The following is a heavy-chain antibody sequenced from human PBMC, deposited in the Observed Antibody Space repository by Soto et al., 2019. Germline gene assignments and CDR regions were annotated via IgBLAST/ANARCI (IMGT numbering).Heavy chain of an antibody. CDR1: GFTFSDDG. Sequence: QVQLVESGGGVVQSGGSLRLSCAASGFTFSDDGMHWVRQAPGKGLAWVAFISYDGREKYYADSVKGRFTISRDNSKDTLHLQMNSLRPEDTAVYYCSKDSYGSGDYYKGDLDSWGQGTLVTVSS. V-gene: IGHV3-30*18. D-gene: IGHD3-10*01. J-gene: IGHJ4*02. CDR3: SKDSYGSGDYYKGDLDS. CDR2: ISYDGREK.